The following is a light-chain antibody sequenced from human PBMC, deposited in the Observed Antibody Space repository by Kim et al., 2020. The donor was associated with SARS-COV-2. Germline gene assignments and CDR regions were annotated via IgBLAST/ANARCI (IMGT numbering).Light chain of an antibody. CDR1: NIGSKS. CDR3: QVWDSSSDPVV. Sequence: SYELTQPPSVSVAPGKTARITCGGNNIGSKSVHWYQQKPGQAPVLVIYYDSDRPSGIPERFSGSNSGNTATLTISRVEAGDEDDYYCQVWDSSSDPVVFGGGTQLTVL. V-gene: IGLV3-21*04. J-gene: IGLJ2*01. CDR2: YDS.